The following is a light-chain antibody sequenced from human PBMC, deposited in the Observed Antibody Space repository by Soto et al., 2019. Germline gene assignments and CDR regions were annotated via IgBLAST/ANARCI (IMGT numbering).Light chain of an antibody. J-gene: IGLJ2*01. CDR3: SSYTSTKTLV. Sequence: QSVLTQPASVSGSPGQSITISCTGTSSDVGAYNYVSWYQQHPGKAPKLMIYDVDSRPSGVSNRFSGSKSGNTASLTISGLQSEDEADYYCSSYTSTKTLVFGGGTKVTVL. V-gene: IGLV2-14*03. CDR2: DVD. CDR1: SSDVGAYNY.